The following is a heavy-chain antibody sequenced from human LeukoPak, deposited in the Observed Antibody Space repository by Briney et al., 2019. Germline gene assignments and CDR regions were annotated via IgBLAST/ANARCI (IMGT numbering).Heavy chain of an antibody. J-gene: IGHJ4*02. Sequence: GGSLRLSCAASGFTFDDYAMHWVRQAPGKGLEWFGGISWNSGSIDYAASLKGRFTIPIDNAKHSLYLQMNSLSAEDTALYYCAKGYCSSTSCSYYDFWSGYYAPYYFDYWGQGTLVTVSS. CDR3: AKGYCSSTSCSYYDFWSGYYAPYYFDY. D-gene: IGHD3-3*01. V-gene: IGHV3-9*01. CDR1: GFTFDDYA. CDR2: ISWNSGSI.